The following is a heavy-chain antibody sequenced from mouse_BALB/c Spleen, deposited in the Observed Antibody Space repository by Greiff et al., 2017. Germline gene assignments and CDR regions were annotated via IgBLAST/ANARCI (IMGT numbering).Heavy chain of an antibody. CDR1: GYTFTSYW. V-gene: IGHV1S22*01. CDR2: IYPGSGST. CDR3: TREDYYGYVDY. Sequence: LQQPGSELVRPGASVKLSCKASGYTFTSYWMHWVKQRPGQGLEWIGNIYPGSGSTNYDEKFKSKATLTVDTSSSTAYMQVSSLTSEDSAVYYCTREDYYGYVDYWGQGTTLTVSS. J-gene: IGHJ2*01. D-gene: IGHD1-1*01.